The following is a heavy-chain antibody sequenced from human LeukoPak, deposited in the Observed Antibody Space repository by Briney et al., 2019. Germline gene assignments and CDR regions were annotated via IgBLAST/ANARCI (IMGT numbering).Heavy chain of an antibody. CDR2: IGGSGSPI. J-gene: IGHJ4*02. V-gene: IGHV3-11*04. Sequence: GGSLRLSCAASGFTFSDHYVSWIRQAPGKGLEWISNIGGSGSPIYYADSAKGRFTISRDNAKNSLFLQMDSLRAEDTAVYYCARDRRPSVYGGLDNWGQGTLVTVSS. CDR1: GFTFSDHY. CDR3: ARDRRPSVYGGLDN. D-gene: IGHD4/OR15-4a*01.